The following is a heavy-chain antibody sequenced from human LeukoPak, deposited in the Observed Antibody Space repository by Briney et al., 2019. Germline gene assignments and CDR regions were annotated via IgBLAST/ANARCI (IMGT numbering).Heavy chain of an antibody. CDR2: ISYDGSNK. CDR1: GFTFSSYA. Sequence: GRSLRLSCAASGFTFSSYAMHWVRQAPGKGLEWVAVISYDGSNKYYADSVKGRFTISRDNSKNTLYLRMNSLRAEDTAVYYCARFDDYGGNGLDYWGQGTLVTVSS. V-gene: IGHV3-30-3*01. J-gene: IGHJ4*02. CDR3: ARFDDYGGNGLDY. D-gene: IGHD4-23*01.